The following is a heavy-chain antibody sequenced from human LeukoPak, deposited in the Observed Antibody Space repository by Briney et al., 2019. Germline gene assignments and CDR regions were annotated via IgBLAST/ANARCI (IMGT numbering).Heavy chain of an antibody. CDR1: GFTFDDYA. D-gene: IGHD6-13*01. J-gene: IGHJ5*02. V-gene: IGHV3-43*02. Sequence: GGSLRLSCAASGFTFDDYAMHRVRQAPGKGLEWVSLISGDGGTTYYADSVKGRFTISRDNSKNSLYLQMNSLRTEDTALYYCAKAYSSSWYNWFDPWGQGTLVTVSS. CDR2: ISGDGGTT. CDR3: AKAYSSSWYNWFDP.